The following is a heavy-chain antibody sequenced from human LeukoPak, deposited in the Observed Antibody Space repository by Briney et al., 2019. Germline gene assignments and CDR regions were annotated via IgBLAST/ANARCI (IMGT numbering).Heavy chain of an antibody. D-gene: IGHD2-8*01. V-gene: IGHV3-30*02. CDR1: GFTFSSYG. J-gene: IGHJ6*03. Sequence: GGSLRLSCAASGFTFSSYGMHWVRQAPGKGLEWVAFIRYDGSNKYYADSVKGRFTISRDNSKNTLYLQMNSLRAEDTAVYYCANTGCPYYYYYMDVWRKGTTVTVSS. CDR2: IRYDGSNK. CDR3: ANTGCPYYYYYMDV.